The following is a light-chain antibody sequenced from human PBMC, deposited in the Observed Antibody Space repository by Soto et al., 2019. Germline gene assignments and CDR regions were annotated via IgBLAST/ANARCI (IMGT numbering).Light chain of an antibody. CDR3: QAWDSTTGV. J-gene: IGLJ2*01. CDR1: KLGDKY. CDR2: EDI. Sequence: SYELTQPPSVSVSPGQTASITCSGDKLGDKYVCWYQQKPGQSPVLVIYEDIKRPSGTPERFSGSNSGNTATLTISGTQAMDEADSYCQAWDSTTGVFGGGTKLTVL. V-gene: IGLV3-1*01.